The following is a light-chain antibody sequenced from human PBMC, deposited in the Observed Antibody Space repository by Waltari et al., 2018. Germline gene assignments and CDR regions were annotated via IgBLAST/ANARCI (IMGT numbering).Light chain of an antibody. V-gene: IGLV3-21*02. J-gene: IGLJ1*01. CDR1: KIGSKN. CDR2: DDG. Sequence: SYVLTQPPSVSVAPGQTARITCDGNKIGSKNVHWYQQKPGQAPVLVVYDDGDRPSGIPGRFSCSKSGNTATLTISRVDAGDEADYCCQVWDSGSDHYVFGTVTKVTVL. CDR3: QVWDSGSDHYV.